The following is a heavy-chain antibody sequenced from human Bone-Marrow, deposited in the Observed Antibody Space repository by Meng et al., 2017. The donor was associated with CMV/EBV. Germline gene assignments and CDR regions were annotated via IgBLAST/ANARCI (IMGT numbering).Heavy chain of an antibody. CDR1: GFTFSSYS. CDR2: ISSSSSYI. CDR3: ARDEGDITIFGVVIISSGMDV. V-gene: IGHV3-21*04. Sequence: GGSLRLSCAASGFTFSSYSMNWVRQAPGKGLEWVSSISSSSSYIYYADSVKGRFTISRDNAKNSLYLQMNSLRAEDTAVYYCARDEGDITIFGVVIISSGMDVWGQGTTVTVSS. J-gene: IGHJ6*02. D-gene: IGHD3-3*01.